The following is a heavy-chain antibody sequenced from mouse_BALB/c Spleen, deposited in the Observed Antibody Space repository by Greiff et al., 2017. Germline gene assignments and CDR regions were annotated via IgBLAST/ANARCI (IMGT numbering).Heavy chain of an antibody. Sequence: QVQLKESGPGLVAPSQSLSITCTASGFSLTSYDISWIRQPPGKGLEWLGVIWTGGGTNYTSAFKSRLSISNDNSKIHVFLKMNSLQTDDTAIYYCERDNHHDYDCRGFADWGQGTLVTVSA. CDR1: GFSLTSYD. J-gene: IGHJ3*01. CDR2: IWTGGGT. CDR3: ERDNHHDYDCRGFAD. V-gene: IGHV2-9-2*01. D-gene: IGHD1-1*01.